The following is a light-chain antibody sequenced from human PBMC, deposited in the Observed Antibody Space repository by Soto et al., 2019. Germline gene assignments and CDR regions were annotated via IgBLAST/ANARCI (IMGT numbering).Light chain of an antibody. CDR1: QDISNY. J-gene: IGKJ3*01. CDR3: QQYDNLFVT. CDR2: DAS. V-gene: IGKV1-33*01. Sequence: DIQMTQSPSSLSASVGDRVTITCQASQDISNYLNWYQQKPGKAPKLLIYDASNLETGVPSRFSGSGSGTDFTLNISSLQPEDIGTYYWQQYDNLFVTFGPGTKVDIK.